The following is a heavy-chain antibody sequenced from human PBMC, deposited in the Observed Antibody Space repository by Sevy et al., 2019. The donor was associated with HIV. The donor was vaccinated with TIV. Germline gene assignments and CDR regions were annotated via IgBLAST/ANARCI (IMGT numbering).Heavy chain of an antibody. Sequence: SETLSLTCTVSGGSISSYYWSWIRQPPGKGLEWIGYIYYSGSNNYNPSLKSRVTISVDTSKNQFSLKLSAVTSADTAVYYCARGNRYGGSPVFDYWGQGTLVTVSS. CDR3: ARGNRYGGSPVFDY. CDR1: GGSISSYY. V-gene: IGHV4-59*01. J-gene: IGHJ4*02. CDR2: IYYSGSN. D-gene: IGHD1-26*01.